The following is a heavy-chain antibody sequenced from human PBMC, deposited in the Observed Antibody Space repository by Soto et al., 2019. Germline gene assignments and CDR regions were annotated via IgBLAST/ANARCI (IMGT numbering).Heavy chain of an antibody. J-gene: IGHJ6*02. Sequence: QVQLVQSGAEVKKPGSSVKVSCKASGGTFSSYAISWVRQAPGQGLEWMGGIIPIFGTANYEQKFQGRVTITADESTSTAYMELSSLRSEDTAVYYCARDLVRIAAAGTDYYYYGMDVWGQGTTVTVSS. CDR2: IIPIFGTA. CDR1: GGTFSSYA. CDR3: ARDLVRIAAAGTDYYYYGMDV. V-gene: IGHV1-69*01. D-gene: IGHD6-13*01.